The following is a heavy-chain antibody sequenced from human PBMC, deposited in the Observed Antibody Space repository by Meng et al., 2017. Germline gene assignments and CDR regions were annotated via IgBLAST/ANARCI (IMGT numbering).Heavy chain of an antibody. CDR3: ARGAVAGSGGGNWFDP. J-gene: IGHJ5*02. Sequence: GPVVVFGGGVVQPGRSLTISCAASGFTFSSYGMHWVRQATGKGLEWVAVIWNDGSYKNHADSVKGRFTISRDNSKNTLYLQMNSLRAEDTAMYYCARGAVAGSGGGNWFDPWGQGTLVTVSS. V-gene: IGHV3-33*01. CDR1: GFTFSSYG. D-gene: IGHD6-19*01. CDR2: IWNDGSYK.